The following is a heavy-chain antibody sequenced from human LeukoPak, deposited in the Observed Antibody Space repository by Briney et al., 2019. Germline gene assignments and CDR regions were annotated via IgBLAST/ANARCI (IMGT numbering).Heavy chain of an antibody. CDR2: INHSGST. D-gene: IGHD4-17*01. CDR1: GGSFSGYY. CDR3: ARGRHDYGDYRCWFDP. Sequence: SETLSLTCAIYGGSFSGYYWSWIRQPPGKGLEWIGEINHSGSTNYNPSLKSRVTISVDTSKNQFSLKLSSVTAADTAVYYCARGRHDYGDYRCWFDPWGQGTLVTVSS. V-gene: IGHV4-34*01. J-gene: IGHJ5*02.